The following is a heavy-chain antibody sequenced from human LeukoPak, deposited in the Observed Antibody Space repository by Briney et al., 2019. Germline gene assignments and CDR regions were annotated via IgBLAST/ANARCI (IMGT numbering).Heavy chain of an antibody. V-gene: IGHV3-21*01. Sequence: GGSLRLSCAASGFAIGSSTMDWVRQAPGKGLEWVSSVSSTSTYIYYADSVKGRFTTSRDTDENSVYLQMNSPRAEDTAMYYCARGGPLPGGWDNGDFDYWGQGTLVTVSS. J-gene: IGHJ4*02. CDR2: VSSTSTYI. CDR1: GFAIGSST. D-gene: IGHD6-19*01. CDR3: ARGGPLPGGWDNGDFDY.